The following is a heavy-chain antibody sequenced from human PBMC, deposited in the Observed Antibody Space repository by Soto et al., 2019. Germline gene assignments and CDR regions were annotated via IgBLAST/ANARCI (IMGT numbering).Heavy chain of an antibody. CDR2: FYYSGTT. V-gene: IGHV4-59*02. Sequence: SETLSLTCSVSGDSVTDYYWNWVRQTPGKALEWIGYFYYSGTTSYNPSLKGRATISVDTSKNQFSLKLTSVTAADTAVYYCIRGGVAAPPHFEFWGQGKLVT. D-gene: IGHD3-16*01. J-gene: IGHJ4*02. CDR1: GDSVTDYY. CDR3: IRGGVAAPPHFEF.